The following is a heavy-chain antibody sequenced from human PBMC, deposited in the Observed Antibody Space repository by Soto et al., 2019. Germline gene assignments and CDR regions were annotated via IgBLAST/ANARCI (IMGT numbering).Heavy chain of an antibody. Sequence: EVQLVESGGGLVKPGGSLRLSCAASGFTFSSYSMNWVRQAPGKGLEWVSSISSSSSYIYYADSVKGRFTISRDNAKKSLYLQMNSLRAEDTAVYYCARDGRDIVVVPAATVYYYMDVWGKGTTVTVSS. CDR2: ISSSSSYI. J-gene: IGHJ6*03. V-gene: IGHV3-21*01. D-gene: IGHD2-2*01. CDR1: GFTFSSYS. CDR3: ARDGRDIVVVPAATVYYYMDV.